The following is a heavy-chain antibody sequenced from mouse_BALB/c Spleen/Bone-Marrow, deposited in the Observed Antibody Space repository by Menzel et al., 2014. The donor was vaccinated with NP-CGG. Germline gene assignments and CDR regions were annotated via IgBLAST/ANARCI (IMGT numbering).Heavy chain of an antibody. V-gene: IGHV14-3*02. CDR3: ARGGTTATWYFDD. CDR2: IDPANGNT. CDR1: GFNIKDTY. D-gene: IGHD1-2*01. J-gene: IGHJ1*01. Sequence: VQLKESGAELVKPGASVKLSCTASGFNIKDTYMHWVKQRPEQGLEWIGRIDPANGNTKYDPKFQGKATITADTSSNTAYLQLSSLTAEDTAVYYCARGGTTATWYFDDWGAGTTVTVSS.